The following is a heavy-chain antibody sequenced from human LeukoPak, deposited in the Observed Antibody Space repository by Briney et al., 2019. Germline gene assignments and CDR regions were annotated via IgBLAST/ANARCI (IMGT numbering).Heavy chain of an antibody. CDR3: AKVQLWFGEPRTNYHYYYYMDV. D-gene: IGHD3-10*01. J-gene: IGHJ6*03. V-gene: IGHV3-30*02. CDR2: IRYDGSNK. CDR1: GFTFSSYG. Sequence: GGSLRLSCAASGFTFSSYGMHWVRQAPGKGLEWVAFIRYDGSNKYYADSVKGRFTISRDNSKNTLYLQMNSLRAEDTAVYYCAKVQLWFGEPRTNYHYYYYMDVWGKGTTVTVSS.